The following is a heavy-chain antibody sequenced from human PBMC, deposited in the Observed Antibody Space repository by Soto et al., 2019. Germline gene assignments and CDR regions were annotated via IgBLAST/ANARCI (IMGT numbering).Heavy chain of an antibody. CDR1: GGSVSSYY. CDR3: ARLYYDYIWGSYRSGGAFDI. V-gene: IGHV4-59*08. Sequence: PSETLSLTCTVSGGSVSSYYWSWIRQSPGKGLEWIGYIYYSGSTKYKPSLKSRVTMSVDTSKNQFSLKVSSATAADTAVYYCARLYYDYIWGSYRSGGAFDIWGQGTMVTVSS. CDR2: IYYSGST. D-gene: IGHD3-16*02. J-gene: IGHJ3*02.